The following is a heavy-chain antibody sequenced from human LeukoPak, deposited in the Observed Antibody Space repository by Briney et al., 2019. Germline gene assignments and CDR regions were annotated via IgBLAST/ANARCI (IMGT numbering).Heavy chain of an antibody. V-gene: IGHV3-33*01. Sequence: GGSLRLSCAASGFTSSSYGMHWVRQAPGKGLEWVAVIWYDGSNKYYADSVKGRFTISRDNSKNTLYLQMNSLRAEDTAVYYCARDGQIWFGELWGPRYYFDYWGQGTLVTVSS. J-gene: IGHJ4*02. D-gene: IGHD3-10*01. CDR3: ARDGQIWFGELWGPRYYFDY. CDR2: IWYDGSNK. CDR1: GFTSSSYG.